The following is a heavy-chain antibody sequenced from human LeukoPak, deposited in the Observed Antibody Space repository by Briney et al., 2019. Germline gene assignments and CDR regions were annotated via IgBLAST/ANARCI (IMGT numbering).Heavy chain of an antibody. V-gene: IGHV4-59*08. J-gene: IGHJ4*02. CDR3: ARHAGPPEYFDD. CDR1: GGSISSYY. Sequence: SETLSLTCTVSGGSISSYYWSWIRQPPGKGLEWIGYIYYSGSTNYNPSPKSRVTISVDTSKNQFSLKLSSVTAADTAVYYCARHAGPPEYFDDWGQGTLVTVSS. CDR2: IYYSGST.